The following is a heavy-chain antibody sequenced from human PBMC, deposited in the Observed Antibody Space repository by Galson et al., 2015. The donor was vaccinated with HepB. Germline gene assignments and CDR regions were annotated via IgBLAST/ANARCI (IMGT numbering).Heavy chain of an antibody. Sequence: SVKVSCKASGYTFTRYAMNWVRQAPGQGLEWMGWINTNTGNPTYAQGFTGRFVFSLDTSVSTAYLQISSLKAEDTAVYYCARDPRIAAADDAFDIWGQGTMVTVSS. J-gene: IGHJ3*02. CDR1: GYTFTRYA. D-gene: IGHD6-13*01. V-gene: IGHV7-4-1*02. CDR2: INTNTGNP. CDR3: ARDPRIAAADDAFDI.